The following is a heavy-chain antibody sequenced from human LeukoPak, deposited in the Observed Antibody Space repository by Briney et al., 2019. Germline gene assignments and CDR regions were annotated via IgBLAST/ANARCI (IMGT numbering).Heavy chain of an antibody. J-gene: IGHJ3*02. CDR3: AKDLLERPLHAFDI. D-gene: IGHD1-1*01. Sequence: PGGSLRLSCAASGFTFYDYAMHWVRQAPGKGLEWVSGISWNSGSIGYADSVKGRFTISRDNAKNSLYLQMNSLRAEDTALYYCAKDLLERPLHAFDIWGQGTMVTVSS. CDR1: GFTFYDYA. CDR2: ISWNSGSI. V-gene: IGHV3-9*01.